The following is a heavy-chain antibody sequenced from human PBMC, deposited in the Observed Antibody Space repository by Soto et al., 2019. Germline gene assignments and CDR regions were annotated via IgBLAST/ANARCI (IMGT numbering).Heavy chain of an antibody. V-gene: IGHV4-59*01. D-gene: IGHD6-13*01. CDR2: IYYSGST. J-gene: IGHJ5*02. Sequence: PSDTLSLTCTVSGGSISSYYWSWIRQPPGKGLEWIGYIYYSGSTNYNPSLKSRVTISVDTSKNQFSLKLSSVTAADTAVYYCARTAAGLGVWFDPWGQGTLVTVSS. CDR1: GGSISSYY. CDR3: ARTAAGLGVWFDP.